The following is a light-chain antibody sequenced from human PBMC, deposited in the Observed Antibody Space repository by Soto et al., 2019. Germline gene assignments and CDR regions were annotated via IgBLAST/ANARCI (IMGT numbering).Light chain of an antibody. CDR3: QKYDSAPLT. CDR2: GAS. J-gene: IGKJ4*01. CDR1: QGISNF. Sequence: IQLSHSPSSVSASVGDRVTFTSRASQGISNFLAWYLQKPGETPKLLIYGASTLHSGVPSRFSGSGSGTDFTLTISSLQPEDVGTYYCQKYDSAPLTFGGGTKVDI. V-gene: IGKV1-27*01.